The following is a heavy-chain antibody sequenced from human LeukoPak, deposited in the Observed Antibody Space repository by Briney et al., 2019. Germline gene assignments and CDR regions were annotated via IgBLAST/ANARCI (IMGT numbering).Heavy chain of an antibody. J-gene: IGHJ4*02. Sequence: GGSLRLSCAASGFTFSSYGMHWVRQAPGKGLEWVAFIRYDGSNKYYADSVKGRFTISRDNSKNTPYLQMNSLRAEDTAVYYCAKVGVVGATSGPFDYWGQGTLVTVPS. CDR1: GFTFSSYG. CDR3: AKVGVVGATSGPFDY. CDR2: IRYDGSNK. V-gene: IGHV3-30*02. D-gene: IGHD1-26*01.